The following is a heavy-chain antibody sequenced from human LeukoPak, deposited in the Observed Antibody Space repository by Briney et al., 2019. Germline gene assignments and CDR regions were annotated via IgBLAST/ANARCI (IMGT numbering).Heavy chain of an antibody. CDR1: GYTFTGYY. CDR3: ARAGLYDYVWGSYRAFDY. D-gene: IGHD3-16*02. J-gene: IGHJ4*02. Sequence: GASVKVSCKASGYTFTGYYMHWVRQAPGQGLEWMGWINPNSGGTNYAQKFQGWVTMTRDTSISTAYMELSRLRSDDTAVYYCARAGLYDYVWGSYRAFDYWGQGTLVTVSS. V-gene: IGHV1-2*04. CDR2: INPNSGGT.